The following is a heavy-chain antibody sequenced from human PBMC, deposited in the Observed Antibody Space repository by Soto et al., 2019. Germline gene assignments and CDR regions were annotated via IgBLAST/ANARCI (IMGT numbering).Heavy chain of an antibody. D-gene: IGHD4-17*01. J-gene: IGHJ4*02. CDR3: ARGPSYSDSFFDH. CDR1: EFTFSNYA. CDR2: ISYDGNNK. V-gene: IGHV3-30*03. Sequence: GGSLRRSCAAAEFTFSNYAMHWVRQAPGKGLQWLAVISYDGNNKYYADSVEGRFTISRDNSKNTVYLQMNSLRLEDTAVYYCARGPSYSDSFFDHWGPGTLLTVSS.